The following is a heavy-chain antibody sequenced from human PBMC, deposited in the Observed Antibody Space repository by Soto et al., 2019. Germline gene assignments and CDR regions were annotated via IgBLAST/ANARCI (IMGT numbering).Heavy chain of an antibody. CDR2: INHSGST. Sequence: SETLSLTCAVYGGSCSGYYWSWIRYPPGKGLEWIGEINHSGSTNYNPSLKSRVTISVDTSKNQFSLKLSSVTAADTAVYYCARGMPRSSPPFDYWGQGTLVTVSS. D-gene: IGHD2-2*01. J-gene: IGHJ4*02. CDR3: ARGMPRSSPPFDY. CDR1: GGSCSGYY. V-gene: IGHV4-34*01.